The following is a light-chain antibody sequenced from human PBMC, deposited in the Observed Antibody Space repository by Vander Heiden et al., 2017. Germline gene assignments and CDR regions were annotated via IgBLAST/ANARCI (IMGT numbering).Light chain of an antibody. CDR1: PSISSW. CDR3: QQYNRYSRT. V-gene: IGKV1-5*01. Sequence: GDRVTITCRASPSISSWLAWYQQKPGKAPKLLIYDASGLQSGVPSRFSGSGSVTYFSLTISSLQSDDFATYYCQQYNRYSRTFGQGTKVEIK. CDR2: DAS. J-gene: IGKJ1*01.